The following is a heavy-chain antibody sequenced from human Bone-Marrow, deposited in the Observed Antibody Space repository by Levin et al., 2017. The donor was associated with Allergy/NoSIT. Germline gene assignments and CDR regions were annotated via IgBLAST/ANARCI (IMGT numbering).Heavy chain of an antibody. J-gene: IGHJ3*02. CDR1: GFDFSMYD. D-gene: IGHD2-15*01. Sequence: ASVKVSCTASGFDFSMYDMHWVRQDAGKSLEWVSAIGTSSETHYPDSVKGRFTVSRDNFKNSLYLQMNSLRPGDTAVYYCTRGGTPTDAFDIWGQGTVVTVSS. CDR2: IGTSSET. CDR3: TRGGTPTDAFDI. V-gene: IGHV3-13*01.